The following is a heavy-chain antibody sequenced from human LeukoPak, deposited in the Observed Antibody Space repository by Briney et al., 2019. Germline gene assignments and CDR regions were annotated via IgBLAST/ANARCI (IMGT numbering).Heavy chain of an antibody. CDR3: ARDLEVGTTPYYYYGMDV. D-gene: IGHD1-26*01. CDR1: GFAVSSNH. J-gene: IGHJ6*02. Sequence: GGSLRLSCAASGFAVSSNHMNWVRQAPGKGLEWVSVIFNGGSTYYADSVKGRFTISRDNSKNTLYLQMNSLRAEDTAVYYCARDLEVGTTPYYYYGMDVWGQGTTVTVSS. CDR2: IFNGGST. V-gene: IGHV3-53*05.